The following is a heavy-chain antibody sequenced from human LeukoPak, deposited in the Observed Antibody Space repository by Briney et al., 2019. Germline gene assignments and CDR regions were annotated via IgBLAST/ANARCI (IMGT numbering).Heavy chain of an antibody. CDR3: ARGTTVSNAYYFDY. Sequence: SVKVSCKASGYTFTGYYMHWVRQAPGQGLEWMGRIIPILGIANYAQKFQGRVTITADKSTSTAYMELSSLRSEDTAVYYCARGTTVSNAYYFDYWGQGTLVTVSS. CDR1: GYTFTGYY. J-gene: IGHJ4*02. D-gene: IGHD4-17*01. CDR2: IIPILGIA. V-gene: IGHV1-69*04.